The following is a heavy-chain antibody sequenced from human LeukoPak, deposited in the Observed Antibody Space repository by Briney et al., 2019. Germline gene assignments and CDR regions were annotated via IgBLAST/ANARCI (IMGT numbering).Heavy chain of an antibody. V-gene: IGHV4-59*01. D-gene: IGHD1-7*01. CDR2: IYYSGST. Sequence: SETLSLTCAVYGGSFSGYYCTWIRQPPGKGLEWIGYIYYSGSTNYNPSLKSRVTISVDTSKNQFSLKLSSVTAADTAVYYCARESGITGTSSGGWFDPWGQGTLVTVSS. CDR1: GGSFSGYY. CDR3: ARESGITGTSSGGWFDP. J-gene: IGHJ5*02.